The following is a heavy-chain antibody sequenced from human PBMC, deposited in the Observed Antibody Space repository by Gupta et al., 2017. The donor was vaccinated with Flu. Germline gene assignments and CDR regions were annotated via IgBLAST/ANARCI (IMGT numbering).Heavy chain of an antibody. V-gene: IGHV4-39*01. CDR2: MYYSGST. Sequence: QLQLQESGPGLVKPSETLSLTCTVSGGSISSSSYYWAWIRQPPGKGLEWIGSMYYSGSTYYNPSLKSRVTISVDTPKNQFSLKLSSVTAADTAVYYCARRPDDDYGWGSYLSDYWGQGTLVTVSS. J-gene: IGHJ4*02. D-gene: IGHD3-16*02. CDR3: ARRPDDDYGWGSYLSDY. CDR1: GGSISSSSYY.